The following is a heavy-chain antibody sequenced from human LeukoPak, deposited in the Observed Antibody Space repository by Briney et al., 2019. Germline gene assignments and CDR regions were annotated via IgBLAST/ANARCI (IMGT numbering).Heavy chain of an antibody. Sequence: ASVKVSCKASGYTFTTYSLAWVRQAPGQSLEWMGWISVNNGGTNYAQSFQDRVTLTRDTSTNTAYLELRSMRSEDTAIIYCATATQPRGYFLHWGQGTLVTVSS. V-gene: IGHV1-18*01. CDR2: ISVNNGGT. J-gene: IGHJ1*01. CDR1: GYTFTTYS. D-gene: IGHD2-2*01. CDR3: ATATQPRGYFLH.